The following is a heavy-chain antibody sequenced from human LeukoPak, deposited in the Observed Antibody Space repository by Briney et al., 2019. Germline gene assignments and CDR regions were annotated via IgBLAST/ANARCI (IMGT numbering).Heavy chain of an antibody. CDR3: ARQHRTTMIVVVINFIDY. CDR1: GGSISSSRYY. V-gene: IGHV4-39*01. J-gene: IGHJ4*02. Sequence: PSETLSLTCTVSGGSISSSRYYWGWIRQPPGKGLEWIGRIYYRGSTYYNPSLKSRVTISVDTSKNRFSLKLSSVTAADTAVYYCARQHRTTMIVVVINFIDYWGQGTLVTVSS. D-gene: IGHD3-22*01. CDR2: IYYRGST.